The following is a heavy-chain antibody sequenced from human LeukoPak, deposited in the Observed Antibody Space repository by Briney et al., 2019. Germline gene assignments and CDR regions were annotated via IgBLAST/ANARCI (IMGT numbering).Heavy chain of an antibody. CDR2: INHSGST. J-gene: IGHJ6*02. V-gene: IGHV4-34*01. CDR3: ARPRGYYYGSRSFYGMDV. CDR1: GGSFSGYY. Sequence: PSETLSLTCAVYGGSFSGYYWSWIRQPPGKGLEWIGEINHSGSTNYNPSLKSRVTISVDTSKNQFSLKLSSVTAADTAVYYCARPRGYYYGSRSFYGMDVWGQGTPVTVSS. D-gene: IGHD3-10*01.